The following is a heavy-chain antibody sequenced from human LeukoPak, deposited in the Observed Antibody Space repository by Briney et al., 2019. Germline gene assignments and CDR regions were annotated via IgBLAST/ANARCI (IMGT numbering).Heavy chain of an antibody. V-gene: IGHV1-2*02. CDR2: INPNSGGT. D-gene: IGHD6-19*01. Sequence: ASVKVSCKASGYTFTVYYMHWVRQAPGQGLEWMGWINPNSGGTNYAQKFQGRVTMTRDTSISTAYMELRSLRSDDTAVYYCARDLRRDTSGWNSQAVLDYWGQGTLVTVSS. CDR3: ARDLRRDTSGWNSQAVLDY. J-gene: IGHJ4*02. CDR1: GYTFTVYY.